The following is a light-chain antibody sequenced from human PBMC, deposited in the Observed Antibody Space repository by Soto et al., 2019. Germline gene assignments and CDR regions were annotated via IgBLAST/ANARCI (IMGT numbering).Light chain of an antibody. CDR1: QSVSSN. V-gene: IGKV3-15*01. J-gene: IGKJ1*01. Sequence: EIVMTQSPATLSVSPGERATLSCGASQSVSSNLAWYQQKPGQAPRLLIYGASTRATGIPARFSGSGSGTEFTLTISSLQSEDFALYYCQQYNDWPLTFGQGTKVDIK. CDR3: QQYNDWPLT. CDR2: GAS.